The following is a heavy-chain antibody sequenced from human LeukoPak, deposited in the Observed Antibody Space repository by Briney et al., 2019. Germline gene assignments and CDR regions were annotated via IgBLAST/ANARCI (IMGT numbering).Heavy chain of an antibody. CDR3: TRGSLSGSSRDY. D-gene: IGHD1-26*01. CDR1: GYTFTGYD. Sequence: ASVKVSCKASGYTFTGYDINWVRQAIGQGLEWMGWMNPYTGDTGYAQKFQGRVTMTRNASVDTAYMELSGLRSEDTAVYYCTRGSLSGSSRDYWGQGTLVTVSS. J-gene: IGHJ4*02. V-gene: IGHV1-8*01. CDR2: MNPYTGDT.